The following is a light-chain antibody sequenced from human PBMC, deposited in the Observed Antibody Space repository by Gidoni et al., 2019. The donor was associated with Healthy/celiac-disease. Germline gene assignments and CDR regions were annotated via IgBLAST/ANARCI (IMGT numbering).Light chain of an antibody. CDR1: QRISSY. CDR2: AAS. V-gene: IGKV1-39*01. Sequence: DIQMNQSTSSLSAAVGDRVTITCRASQRISSYLNWYQQKPGKAPKLLIYAASSLQSGVPSRFSGSGSETDFTLTISSLQPEDFATYYCQQSYSTLTITFGQGTRLEIK. CDR3: QQSYSTLTIT. J-gene: IGKJ5*01.